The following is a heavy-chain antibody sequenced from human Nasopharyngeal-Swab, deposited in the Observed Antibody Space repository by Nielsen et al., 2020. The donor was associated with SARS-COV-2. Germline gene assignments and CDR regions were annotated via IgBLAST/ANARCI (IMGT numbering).Heavy chain of an antibody. CDR1: GFTFSSYG. V-gene: IGHV3-30*18. CDR2: ISYDGSNT. J-gene: IGHJ4*02. D-gene: IGHD3-9*01. Sequence: GESLKISCAASGFTFSSYGMHWVRQAPGKGLEWVAVISYDGSNTYYADSVKGRFTISRDNSKNTLYLQMNSLRAEDTAVYYCAKDPWAQGLSSNDIPYFDYWGQGTLVTVSS. CDR3: AKDPWAQGLSSNDIPYFDY.